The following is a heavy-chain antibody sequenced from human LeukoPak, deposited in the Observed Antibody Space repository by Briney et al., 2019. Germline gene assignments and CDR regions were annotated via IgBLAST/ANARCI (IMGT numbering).Heavy chain of an antibody. J-gene: IGHJ4*02. CDR3: ARDHHSGALDY. CDR2: INQGGSVT. D-gene: IGHD1-26*01. CDR1: GFTFSTAW. Sequence: GGSLRLSCAASGFTFSTAWMTWVRQAPGKGLEWLGNINQGGSVTNYVDSVKGRFSISRDNAKNTMYLQMSSLRVEDTAVYYCARDHHSGALDYWGQGTLVTVSS. V-gene: IGHV3-7*01.